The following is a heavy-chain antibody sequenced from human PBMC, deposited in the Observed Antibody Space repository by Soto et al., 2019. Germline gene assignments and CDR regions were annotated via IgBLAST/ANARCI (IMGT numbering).Heavy chain of an antibody. CDR2: INTDGSIT. CDR3: ARDTDGLHY. J-gene: IGHJ4*02. CDR1: GLIFSNYK. Sequence: PGGSLRLSCAAYGLIFSNYKMHWVRQAPGKGLVWVSRINTDGSITDYADSVKGRFTVSRDNPKNTLYLQMNSLRAEDTAVYYCARDTDGLHYWGQGTLVTVSS. V-gene: IGHV3-74*01.